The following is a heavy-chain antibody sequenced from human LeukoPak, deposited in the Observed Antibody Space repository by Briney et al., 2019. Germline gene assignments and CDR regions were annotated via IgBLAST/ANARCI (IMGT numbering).Heavy chain of an antibody. CDR1: GFTFASYA. CDR3: ARLRYSGYDLARGFDY. CDR2: ISGSGGST. V-gene: IGHV3-23*01. D-gene: IGHD5-12*01. Sequence: GGSLRLSCAASGFTFASYAMSWVRQAPGKGLEWVPGISGSGGSTYYADSVKGHFTISRDNSKNTLYLQMDSLRAEDTAIYYCARLRYSGYDLARGFDYWGQGILVTVSS. J-gene: IGHJ4*02.